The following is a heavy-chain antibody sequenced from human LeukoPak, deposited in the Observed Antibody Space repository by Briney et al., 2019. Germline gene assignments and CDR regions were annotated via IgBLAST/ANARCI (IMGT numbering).Heavy chain of an antibody. V-gene: IGHV3-23*01. CDR2: ISGSGGST. D-gene: IGHD6-13*01. J-gene: IGHJ6*03. Sequence: GGSLRLSCAASGFTFSSYEMNWVRQAPGKGLEWVSAISGSGGSTYYADSVKGRFTISRDNSKNTLYLQMNSLRAEDTAVYYCAKAAAAGPWGYYYYMDVWGKGTTVTVSS. CDR1: GFTFSSYE. CDR3: AKAAAAGPWGYYYYMDV.